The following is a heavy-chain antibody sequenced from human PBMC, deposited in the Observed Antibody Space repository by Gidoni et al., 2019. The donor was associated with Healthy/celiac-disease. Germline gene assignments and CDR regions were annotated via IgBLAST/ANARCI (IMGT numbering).Heavy chain of an antibody. D-gene: IGHD5-18*01. CDR2: ISYDGSNK. Sequence: QVQLVESGGGVVQPGRSLRLACAASGFTFSSYAMHWVLQDPGKGLEWVAVISYDGSNKYYADSVKGRFTISRDNSKNTLYLQMNSLRAEDTAVYYCARDSSLLWLGYFDYWGQGTLVTVSS. CDR3: ARDSSLLWLGYFDY. V-gene: IGHV3-30-3*01. CDR1: GFTFSSYA. J-gene: IGHJ4*02.